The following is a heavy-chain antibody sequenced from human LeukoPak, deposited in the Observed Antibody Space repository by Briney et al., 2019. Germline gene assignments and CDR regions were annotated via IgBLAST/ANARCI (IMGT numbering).Heavy chain of an antibody. D-gene: IGHD6-19*01. J-gene: IGHJ6*03. CDR1: GFTVSSNY. CDR3: ATSGYSSGWSDYYYYYYMDV. V-gene: IGHV3-66*01. Sequence: GGSLRLSCAASGFTVSSNYMSWVRQAPGKGLEWVSVTYSGGSTYYADSVKGRFTISRDNSKNTLYLQMNSLRAEDTAVYYCATSGYSSGWSDYYYYYYMDVWGKGTTVTISS. CDR2: TYSGGST.